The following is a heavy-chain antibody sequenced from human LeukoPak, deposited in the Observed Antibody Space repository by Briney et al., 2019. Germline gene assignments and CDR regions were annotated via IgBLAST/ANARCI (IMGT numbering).Heavy chain of an antibody. CDR2: IIPIFGTE. J-gene: IGHJ5*02. CDR3: ARGLMFGTPSEFDP. CDR1: GGTFSSYA. Sequence: GASVKVSCKSSGGTFSSYAISWVRQAPGQGLELMGGIIPIFGTENYAQKFQGRVTITADESTSTAYMELSSLRAEDTDVYYCARGLMFGTPSEFDPWGQGTLVTVSS. V-gene: IGHV1-69*13. D-gene: IGHD3-10*02.